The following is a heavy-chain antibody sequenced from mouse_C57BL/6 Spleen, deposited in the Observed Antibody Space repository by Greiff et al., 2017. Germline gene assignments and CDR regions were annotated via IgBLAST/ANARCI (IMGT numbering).Heavy chain of an antibody. V-gene: IGHV1-20*01. D-gene: IGHD2-2*01. J-gene: IGHJ2*01. CDR2: INPYNGDT. Sequence: EVQLQQSGPELVKPGDSVKISCKASGYSFTGYFMNWVMQSHGKSLEWIGRINPYNGDTFYNQKFKGKATLTVDKSSSTAHMELRSLTSEDSAVYYCARGEVTTTGYYFDYWGQGTTLTVSS. CDR1: GYSFTGYF. CDR3: ARGEVTTTGYYFDY.